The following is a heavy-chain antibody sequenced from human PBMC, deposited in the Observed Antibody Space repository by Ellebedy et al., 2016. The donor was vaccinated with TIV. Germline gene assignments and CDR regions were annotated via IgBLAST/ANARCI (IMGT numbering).Heavy chain of an antibody. V-gene: IGHV3-43*02. CDR3: ARYCSPLNCYWGFDL. J-gene: IGHJ4*02. CDR1: GFRFNDYA. Sequence: PGGSLRLSCAASGFRFNDYAMHLVRHVPGKGLEWVSLISGDGRTTHLGDSVKGRLAISRDNNKDSLFLQMNSLRTADTGFYYCARYCSPLNCYWGFDLWGQGTLVTVSS. D-gene: IGHD3-10*01. CDR2: ISGDGRTT.